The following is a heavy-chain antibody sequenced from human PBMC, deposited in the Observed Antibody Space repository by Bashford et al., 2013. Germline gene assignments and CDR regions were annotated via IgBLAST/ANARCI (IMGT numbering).Heavy chain of an antibody. J-gene: IGHJ5*02. CDR3: VRDRGDIAVAGVVTPGWFDP. Sequence: VRQAPGKGLVWVSRVSRDGRVASHADSVKGRFTISRDNANNMLYLQMNSLGVEDSAIYYCVRDRGDIAVAGVVTPGWFDPWGQGTLVTVSS. CDR2: VSRDGRVA. D-gene: IGHD2-15*01. V-gene: IGHV3-74*01.